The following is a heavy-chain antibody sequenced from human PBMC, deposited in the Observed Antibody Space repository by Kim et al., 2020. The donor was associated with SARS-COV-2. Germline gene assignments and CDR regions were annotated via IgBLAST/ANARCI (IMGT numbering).Heavy chain of an antibody. CDR3: ARQGRGGGWYKAFDN. J-gene: IGHJ4*02. D-gene: IGHD6-19*01. Sequence: NPSLKSGVSMSVDRSKNQFSLTLSSVTAADTAVYHCARQGRGGGWYKAFDNWGQGILVTVSS. V-gene: IGHV4-39*01.